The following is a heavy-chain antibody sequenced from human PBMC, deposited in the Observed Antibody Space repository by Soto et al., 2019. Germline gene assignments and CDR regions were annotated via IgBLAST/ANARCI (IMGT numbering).Heavy chain of an antibody. Sequence: QVQLVQSGAEVREPGASVQVYCKASGYTFTNYGVRWVRQAPGQGLEWMGWIGGYKGNTNYAQKLQGRVTLTTDTSTSTAYMELRSLISGDTAVYYCAPHTLDTGMPSGYWGQGTLVTVSS. CDR3: APHTLDTGMPSGY. CDR1: GYTFTNYG. D-gene: IGHD5-18*01. J-gene: IGHJ4*02. CDR2: IGGYKGNT. V-gene: IGHV1-18*01.